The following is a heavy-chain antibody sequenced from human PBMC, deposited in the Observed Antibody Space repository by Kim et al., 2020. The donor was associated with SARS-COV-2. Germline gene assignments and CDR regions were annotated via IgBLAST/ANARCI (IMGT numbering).Heavy chain of an antibody. CDR3: ARPPYSFGFDV. D-gene: IGHD2-15*01. CDR2: IDYSGTT. J-gene: IGHJ3*01. CDR1: VGSFSGYS. V-gene: IGHV4-34*01. Sequence: SETLSLTCAVYVGSFSGYSWTWIRQPPGKGLEWIGYIDYSGTTNYSPSLKSRVSLSLDKTKNQISLKLTSVTAADTAVYYCARPPYSFGFDVWGPGTLVTVSS.